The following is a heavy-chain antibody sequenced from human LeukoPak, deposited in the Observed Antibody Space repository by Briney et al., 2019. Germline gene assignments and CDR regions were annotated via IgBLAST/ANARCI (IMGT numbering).Heavy chain of an antibody. J-gene: IGHJ4*02. D-gene: IGHD3-3*01. CDR2: LSYDGNKI. CDR1: GFSFTNYG. V-gene: IGHV3-30*03. CDR3: ARDGVGAGPFDY. Sequence: GGSLRLSCAAPGFSFTNYGLHWVRQAPGKGLEWVAVLSYDGNKIYADSVKGRFTISRDNSKNTLYLQMNSLRAEDTAVYYCARDGVGAGPFDYWGQGTLVTVSS.